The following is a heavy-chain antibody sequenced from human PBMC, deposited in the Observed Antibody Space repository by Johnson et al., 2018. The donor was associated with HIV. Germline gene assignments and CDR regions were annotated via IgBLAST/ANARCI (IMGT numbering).Heavy chain of an antibody. CDR3: ARGGLGDYVVAFDI. J-gene: IGHJ3*02. CDR2: ISYDGRKK. CDR1: GFTFSSYA. Sequence: QVQLVESGGGVVQPGRSLRLSCAASGFTFSSYAMHLVRQAPGKGREWMAIISYDGRKKYYADSVKGRFTISRDNSKNTLYLQMNSLRAEDTAVYYCARGGLGDYVVAFDIWGQGTMVTVSS. V-gene: IGHV3-30*04. D-gene: IGHD4-17*01.